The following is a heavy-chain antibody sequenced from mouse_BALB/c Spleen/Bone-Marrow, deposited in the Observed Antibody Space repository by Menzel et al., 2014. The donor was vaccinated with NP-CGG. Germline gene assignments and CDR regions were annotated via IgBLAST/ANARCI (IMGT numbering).Heavy chain of an antibody. CDR2: IYPGNSDT. D-gene: IGHD2-2*01. CDR3: TRVIYYGYAWFAY. J-gene: IGHJ3*01. V-gene: IGHV1-5*01. Sequence: EVQGVESGTVLARPGASVKMSCKAFGYTFTSYWMHWVKQRPGQGLERIGAIYPGNSDTSYNQKFKGKAKPTAVTSTSTAYMELSSLTNEDSAVYYCTRVIYYGYAWFAYWGQGTLVTVSA. CDR1: GYTFTSYW.